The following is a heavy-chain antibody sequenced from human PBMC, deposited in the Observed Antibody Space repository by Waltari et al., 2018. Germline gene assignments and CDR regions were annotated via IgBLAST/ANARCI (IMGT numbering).Heavy chain of an antibody. J-gene: IGHJ4*02. V-gene: IGHV4-38-2*02. CDR1: GYSISRGYY. CDR3: ARDQGGRYCSGRSCYTIKNFDL. CDR2: VYYTGEK. D-gene: IGHD2-15*01. Sequence: QVELQESGPRLVKASETLSLTCDVSGYSISRGYYWAWIRQSPGGELVWIGSVYYTGEKNYNPSLKSPVTRSDATSKSQFALNLGSVTAADMTVYYCARDQGGRYCSGRSCYTIKNFDLWGQGALVTVSS.